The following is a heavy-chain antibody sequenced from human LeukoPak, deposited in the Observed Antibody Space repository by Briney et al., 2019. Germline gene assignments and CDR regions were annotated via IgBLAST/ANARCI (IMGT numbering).Heavy chain of an antibody. CDR3: AKDYYDSSGYYYFDY. J-gene: IGHJ4*02. Sequence: GGTLRLSCAASGFTFSSYGMSWVRQAPGEGLEWVSAISGSGGSTYYADSVKGRFTISRDNSKNTLYLQMNSLRAEDTAVYYCAKDYYDSSGYYYFDYWGQGTLVTVSS. CDR1: GFTFSSYG. D-gene: IGHD3-22*01. CDR2: ISGSGGST. V-gene: IGHV3-23*01.